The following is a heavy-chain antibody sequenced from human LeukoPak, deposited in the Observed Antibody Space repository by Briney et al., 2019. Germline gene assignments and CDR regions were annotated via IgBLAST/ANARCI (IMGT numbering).Heavy chain of an antibody. D-gene: IGHD2-2*01. CDR1: GGSITTYY. CDR3: ARRRTTGLSGYMDV. CDR2: ISYSGSP. J-gene: IGHJ6*03. V-gene: IGHV4-59*08. Sequence: SETLSLTCTVSGGSITTYYWSWIRQPPGKALEWIGDISYSGSPNYNPPLKSRVTISVGTSKNQFSLKLNSVTAADTAVYYCARRRTTGLSGYMDVWGKGTTVTVSS.